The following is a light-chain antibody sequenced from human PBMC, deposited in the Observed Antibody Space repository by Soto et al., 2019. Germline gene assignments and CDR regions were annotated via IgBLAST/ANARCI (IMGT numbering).Light chain of an antibody. J-gene: IGKJ2*01. V-gene: IGKV1-17*01. CDR1: QGIGND. CDR3: LQHNRRPFT. Sequence: DIQMTQSPSSLSASIGDTVTITCRASQGIGNDLAWYQQKPGKAPKRLIYAASTLQVGVPSRFRGSGSGTEFTATISSLQPEDFATYFCLQHNRRPFTFGRGTTLESK. CDR2: AAS.